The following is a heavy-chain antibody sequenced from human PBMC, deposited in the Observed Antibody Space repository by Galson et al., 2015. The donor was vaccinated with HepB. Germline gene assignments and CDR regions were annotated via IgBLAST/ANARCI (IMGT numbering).Heavy chain of an antibody. Sequence: CAISGDSVSSNSAAWNWIRQSPSRGLEWLGRTYYRSKWSYDYAISVKSRITINPDTSKNQFSLQLNSVTPEDTAVYYCARDSRYGGGWPYYFDSWGRGTLVTVSS. D-gene: IGHD6-19*01. J-gene: IGHJ4*02. CDR1: GDSVSSNSAA. V-gene: IGHV6-1*01. CDR2: TYYRSKWSY. CDR3: ARDSRYGGGWPYYFDS.